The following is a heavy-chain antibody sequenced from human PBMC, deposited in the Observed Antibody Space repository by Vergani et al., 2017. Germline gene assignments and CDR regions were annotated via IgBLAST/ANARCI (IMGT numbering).Heavy chain of an antibody. V-gene: IGHV3-30*03. CDR1: GFTSSYYG. D-gene: IGHD1-1*01. Sequence: QVHLVESGGGVVQPGRSLRLSCVVSGFTSSYYGMHWVRQAPGKGLEWVAVISYDGTQKYYADSVKGRFTISRDNSKSTLYQQMNSLITEDTAVYYCATKSCGTPGCQIGYVREWGRGTLVTVSS. CDR3: ATKSCGTPGCQIGYVRE. CDR2: ISYDGTQK. J-gene: IGHJ1*01.